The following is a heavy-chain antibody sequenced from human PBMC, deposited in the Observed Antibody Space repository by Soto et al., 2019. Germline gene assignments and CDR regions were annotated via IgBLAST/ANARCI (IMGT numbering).Heavy chain of an antibody. D-gene: IGHD6-19*01. CDR3: AKDGGWSLAVAGLFDY. Sequence: EVHLLEHGGGLVQPGGSLRLSCVVSGSTFSSDDMSWVRQAPGRGLEWVSGISDSGGSTYYADSVKGRFTISRDNAKNTLYLQMKSLRVEDTALYYCAKDGGWSLAVAGLFDYWGPGTQVTVSS. V-gene: IGHV3-23*01. J-gene: IGHJ4*02. CDR2: ISDSGGST. CDR1: GSTFSSDD.